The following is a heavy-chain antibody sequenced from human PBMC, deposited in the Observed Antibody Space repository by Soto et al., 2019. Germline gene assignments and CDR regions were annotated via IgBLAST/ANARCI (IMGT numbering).Heavy chain of an antibody. J-gene: IGHJ6*02. D-gene: IGHD3-9*01. CDR2: INVYNGNT. V-gene: IGHV1-18*01. CDR1: GYTFTNYV. CDR3: AADTGPQDVLRYFDWSRWGMDV. Sequence: ASVKVSCTSSGYTFTNYVITGVRQAPGQGLEWMGWINVYNGNTKYAQKVQGRVTMTTDTSTSTAYMELSSLRSEDTAVYYCAADTGPQDVLRYFDWSRWGMDVWGQGTTVTVSS.